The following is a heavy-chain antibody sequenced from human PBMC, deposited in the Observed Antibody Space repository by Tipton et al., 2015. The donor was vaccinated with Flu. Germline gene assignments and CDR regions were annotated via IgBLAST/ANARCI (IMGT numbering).Heavy chain of an antibody. Sequence: TLSLTCAVYGGSFSGYYWSWIRQPPGKGLEWIGEINHSGSTNYNPSLKSRVTISVDTSKNQFSLKLSSVTAADTAVYYCARVMTTEGPILAWGQGTLVTVSS. D-gene: IGHD4-11*01. V-gene: IGHV4-34*01. J-gene: IGHJ5*02. CDR2: INHSGST. CDR3: ARVMTTEGPILA. CDR1: GGSFSGYY.